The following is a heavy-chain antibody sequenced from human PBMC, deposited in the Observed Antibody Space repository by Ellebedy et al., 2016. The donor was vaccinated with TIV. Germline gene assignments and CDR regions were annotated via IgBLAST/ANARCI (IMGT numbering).Heavy chain of an antibody. D-gene: IGHD6-19*01. CDR3: ARESGIAVAGTRYYYGMDV. Sequence: GESLKISCAASGFTFSSYAMNWVRQAPGKGLEWVSYISSSSSTIYYADSVKGRFTISRDNAKNSLYLQMNSLRDEDTAVYYCARESGIAVAGTRYYYGMDVWGQGTTVTVSS. V-gene: IGHV3-48*02. J-gene: IGHJ6*02. CDR1: GFTFSSYA. CDR2: ISSSSSTI.